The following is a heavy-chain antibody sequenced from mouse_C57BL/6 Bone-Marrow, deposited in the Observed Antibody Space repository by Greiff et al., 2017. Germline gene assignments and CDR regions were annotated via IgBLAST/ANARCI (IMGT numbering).Heavy chain of an antibody. Sequence: EVQLQQSVAELVRPGASVKLSCTASGFNINNTYMHWVKQRPDQGLEWIGRIDPANGNTKYAPKFQGKATITADTSSNTAYLQLSSLTSEDTAIYYCADPFFDYWGQGTTLTVSS. CDR2: IDPANGNT. V-gene: IGHV14-3*01. J-gene: IGHJ2*01. CDR3: ADPFFDY. CDR1: GFNINNTY.